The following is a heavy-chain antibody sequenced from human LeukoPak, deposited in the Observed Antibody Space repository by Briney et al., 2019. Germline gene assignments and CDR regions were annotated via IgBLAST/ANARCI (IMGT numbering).Heavy chain of an antibody. Sequence: GGSLRLSCGASGFTFSSYGMSWVRQAPGKGLEWVSGISGSGGSTYYADSVKGRFTISRDNSKNTLYLQMNSLRAEDTAVYYCAKAVSCSSTSCYRSYGMDVWGQGTTVTVSS. D-gene: IGHD2-2*02. V-gene: IGHV3-23*01. CDR1: GFTFSSYG. J-gene: IGHJ6*02. CDR3: AKAVSCSSTSCYRSYGMDV. CDR2: ISGSGGST.